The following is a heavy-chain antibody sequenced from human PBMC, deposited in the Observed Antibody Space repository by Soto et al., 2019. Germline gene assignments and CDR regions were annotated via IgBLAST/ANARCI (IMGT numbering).Heavy chain of an antibody. V-gene: IGHV3-30*18. CDR1: GFTFSSYG. CDR3: AKGGDFDS. D-gene: IGHD3-16*01. Sequence: QVQLVESGGGVVQPGKSLKLSCAASGFTFSSYGIQWVRQAPGKGLEWVAINTSDASHKYYADSVKGRFTISRDNSQNTLYLQMNDLTVEDTAVYYCAKGGDFDSWGQGTLVTVSS. J-gene: IGHJ4*02. CDR2: NTSDASHK.